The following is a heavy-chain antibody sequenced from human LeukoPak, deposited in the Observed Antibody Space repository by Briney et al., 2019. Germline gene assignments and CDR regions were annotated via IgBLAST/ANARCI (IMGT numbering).Heavy chain of an antibody. V-gene: IGHV1-69*05. J-gene: IGHJ3*02. Sequence: SVKVSCKASGGSFRSSAISWVRQTPGQGLEWMGGIIPMFGTPNYAQKFRGRVSMTTEESTSTAYMELSSLTSEDTAVYYCTKTSQSPVTPGAFDIWGQTTMVTVSS. CDR3: TKTSQSPVTPGAFDI. D-gene: IGHD4-11*01. CDR2: IIPMFGTP. CDR1: GGSFRSSA.